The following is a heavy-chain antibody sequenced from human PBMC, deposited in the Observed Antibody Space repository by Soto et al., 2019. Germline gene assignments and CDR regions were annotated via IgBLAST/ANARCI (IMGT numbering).Heavy chain of an antibody. J-gene: IGHJ4*02. D-gene: IGHD6-19*01. CDR3: AGGNQWLKFDF. CDR2: ISSRANHI. V-gene: IGHV3-11*01. Sequence: GGSLRLSCAASGFTFSDYYMTWVRQAPGKGLEWVSYISSRANHIYYAVSVKGRFTISRDNAKNSLSLQMNSLRADDTAVYYCAGGNQWLKFDFWGQGTLVTVSS. CDR1: GFTFSDYY.